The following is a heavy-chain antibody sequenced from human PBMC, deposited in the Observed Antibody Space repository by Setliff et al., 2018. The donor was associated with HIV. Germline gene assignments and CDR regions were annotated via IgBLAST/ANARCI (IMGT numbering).Heavy chain of an antibody. V-gene: IGHV4-34*01. CDR3: ARVSITYWYSIPTFYYYYMDV. D-gene: IGHD2-15*01. Sequence: PSESLSLTCAVYGGSFSGYHWNWIRQPPGKGLEWIGEINHSGRTNYNPSLKSRVTISVDTSKNQFSLKLRSVTAADTAMYYCARVSITYWYSIPTFYYYYMDVWGKGTKVTVSS. J-gene: IGHJ6*03. CDR1: GGSFSGYH. CDR2: INHSGRT.